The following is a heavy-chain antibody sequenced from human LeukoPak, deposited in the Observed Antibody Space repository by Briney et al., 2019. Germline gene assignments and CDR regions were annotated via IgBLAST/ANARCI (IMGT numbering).Heavy chain of an antibody. D-gene: IGHD6-13*01. V-gene: IGHV1-24*01. J-gene: IGHJ4*02. CDR1: GYTLTELS. CDR3: ATDLPPQQLVNAWGY. CDR2: FDPEDGET. Sequence: VASVKVSCKVSGYTLTELSMHWVRQAPGKGLEWMGGFDPEDGETIYAQKFQGRVTMTEDTSTDTAYIELSSLRSEDTAVYYCATDLPPQQLVNAWGYWGQGTLVTVSS.